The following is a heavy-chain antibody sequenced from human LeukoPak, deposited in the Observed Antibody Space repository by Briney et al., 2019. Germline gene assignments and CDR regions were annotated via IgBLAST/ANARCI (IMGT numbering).Heavy chain of an antibody. CDR2: IYYSGST. CDR1: GGSISSGSYY. V-gene: IGHV4-39*01. J-gene: IGHJ5*02. D-gene: IGHD6-19*01. Sequence: SETLSLTCAVSGGSISSGSYYWGWIRQPPGKGLEWIGSIYYSGSTYYNPSLKSRGTISVDTSKNQFSLKLSSVTAADTAVYYCARSLEAVANWFDPWGQGTLVTVSS. CDR3: ARSLEAVANWFDP.